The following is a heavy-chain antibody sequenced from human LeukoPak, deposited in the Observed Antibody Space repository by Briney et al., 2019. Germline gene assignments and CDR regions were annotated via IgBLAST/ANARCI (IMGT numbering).Heavy chain of an antibody. CDR1: GYTLTELS. D-gene: IGHD3-10*01. Sequence: ASVKVSCKVSGYTLTELSMHWVRQAPGKGLEWMGGFDPEDGETIYAQKFQGRVTMTEDTSTDTAYMELSSLRSEDTAVYYCVVYGSGSYNYYGMDVWGQGTTVTVSS. CDR2: FDPEDGET. CDR3: VVYGSGSYNYYGMDV. J-gene: IGHJ6*02. V-gene: IGHV1-24*01.